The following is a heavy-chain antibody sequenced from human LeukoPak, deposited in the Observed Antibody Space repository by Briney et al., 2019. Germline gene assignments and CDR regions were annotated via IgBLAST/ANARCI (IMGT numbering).Heavy chain of an antibody. CDR2: ISADNGNT. V-gene: IGHV1-18*01. J-gene: IGHJ6*02. Sequence: ASVKLSCKSSGYTFTIYGISWVRLAPGQALEWMGLISADNGNTNYAQKLHSRVTMTTDTSTSTAYIELRSLIYDYTAVYYCSRDAPLGSYYGSGSYSTAYYYYGIDVWGQETTVTVSS. CDR1: GYTFTIYG. CDR3: SRDAPLGSYYGSGSYSTAYYYYGIDV. D-gene: IGHD3-10*01.